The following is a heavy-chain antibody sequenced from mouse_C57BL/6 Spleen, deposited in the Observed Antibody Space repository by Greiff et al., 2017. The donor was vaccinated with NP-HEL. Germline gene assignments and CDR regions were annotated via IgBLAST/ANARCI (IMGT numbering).Heavy chain of an antibody. D-gene: IGHD2-5*01. CDR2: IRNKANGYTT. J-gene: IGHJ2*01. Sequence: EVHLVESGGGLVQPGGSLSLSCAASGFTFTDYYMSWVRQPPGKALEWLGFIRNKANGYTTEYSASVKGRFTISRDNSQSILYLQMNALRAEDSATYYCARSHYSNYEDYFDYWGQGTTLTVSS. CDR1: GFTFTDYY. CDR3: ARSHYSNYEDYFDY. V-gene: IGHV7-3*01.